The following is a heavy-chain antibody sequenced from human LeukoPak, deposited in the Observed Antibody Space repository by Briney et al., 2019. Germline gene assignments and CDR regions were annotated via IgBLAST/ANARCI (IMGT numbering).Heavy chain of an antibody. CDR3: ARIGYAGWFDP. D-gene: IGHD3-16*01. J-gene: IGHJ5*02. CDR2: IYYSGST. Sequence: PSETLSLTRTVSGGSISSSSYYWGWIRQPPGKGLEWIGSIYYSGSTYYNPSLKSRVTISVDTSKNQFSLKLSSVTAADTAVYYCARIGYAGWFDPWGQGTLVTVSS. CDR1: GGSISSSSYY. V-gene: IGHV4-39*01.